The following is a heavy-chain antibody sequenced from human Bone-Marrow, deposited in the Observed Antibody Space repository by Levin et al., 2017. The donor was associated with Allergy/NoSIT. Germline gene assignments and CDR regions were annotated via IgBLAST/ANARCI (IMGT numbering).Heavy chain of an antibody. Sequence: GGSLRLSCAASGLTVSSNYMSWVRQAPGRGLEWVSVIYSGGTTYYADSVRGRFTISRDNSKNTLYLQMNSLRAEDTAVYYCARVGYSSGYYAYYFDEWGQGTLVTVSS. J-gene: IGHJ4*02. CDR2: IYSGGTT. D-gene: IGHD6-19*01. V-gene: IGHV3-53*01. CDR3: ARVGYSSGYYAYYFDE. CDR1: GLTVSSNY.